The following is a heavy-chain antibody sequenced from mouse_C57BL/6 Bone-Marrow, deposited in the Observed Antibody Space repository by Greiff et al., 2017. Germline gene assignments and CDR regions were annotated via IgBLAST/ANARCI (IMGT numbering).Heavy chain of an antibody. J-gene: IGHJ4*01. CDR3: TTLGYYCAMDY. CDR1: GFNIKDDY. D-gene: IGHD2-2*01. CDR2: IDPENGDT. V-gene: IGHV14-4*01. Sequence: EVQLQQSGAELVRPGVSVKLSCTASGFNIKDDYMHWVKQRPEQGLEWIGWIDPENGDTEYASKFQGKATITADTSSNTAYLQLSSLTSEDTAVYYCTTLGYYCAMDYWGQGTSVTVSS.